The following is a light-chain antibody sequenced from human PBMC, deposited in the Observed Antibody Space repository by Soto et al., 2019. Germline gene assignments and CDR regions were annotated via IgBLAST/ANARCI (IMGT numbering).Light chain of an antibody. CDR3: QQFNNDPLFT. CDR1: QGINSA. Sequence: AIQLTQSPTSLSASVGDRVTITCRASQGINSALAWYQQKPGKPPKLLIYDASNLESGVPSRFSGTGSGTDFTLTISSLQPEDFATYYCQQFNNDPLFTFGPGTTVDI. V-gene: IGKV1D-13*01. CDR2: DAS. J-gene: IGKJ3*01.